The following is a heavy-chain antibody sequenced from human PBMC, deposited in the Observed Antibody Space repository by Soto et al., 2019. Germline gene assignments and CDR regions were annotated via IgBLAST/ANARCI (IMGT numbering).Heavy chain of an antibody. CDR3: ARQDFVMVRGSYGMDV. CDR1: GFTFSSYG. V-gene: IGHV3-33*01. CDR2: IWYDGSNK. J-gene: IGHJ6*02. Sequence: QVQLVESGGGVVQPGRSLRLSCAASGFTFSSYGMHWVRQAPGKGLEWVAVIWYDGSNKYYADSVKGRFTISRDNSKNTLYLQMNSLRAEDTAVYYCARQDFVMVRGSYGMDVWGQGTTVTVSS. D-gene: IGHD3-10*01.